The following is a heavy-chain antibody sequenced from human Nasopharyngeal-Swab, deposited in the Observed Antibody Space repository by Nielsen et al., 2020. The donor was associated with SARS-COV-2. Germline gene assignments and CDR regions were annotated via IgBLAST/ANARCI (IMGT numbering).Heavy chain of an antibody. CDR3: ARDLPHYYDSSGCLDY. V-gene: IGHV3-13*01. Sequence: GESLKISCAASGFTFSSYDMHWVRQATGKGLEWVSAIGTAGDTYYPGSVKGRFTISRENAKNSLYLQMNSLRAGDTAVYYCARDLPHYYDSSGCLDYWGQGTLVTVSS. D-gene: IGHD3-22*01. CDR2: IGTAGDT. CDR1: GFTFSSYD. J-gene: IGHJ4*02.